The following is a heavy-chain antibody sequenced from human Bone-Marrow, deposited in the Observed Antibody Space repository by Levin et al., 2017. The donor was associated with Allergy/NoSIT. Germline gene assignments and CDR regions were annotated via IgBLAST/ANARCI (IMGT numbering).Heavy chain of an antibody. V-gene: IGHV4-39*01. J-gene: IGHJ4*02. CDR1: GDYMTTNNYY. CDR3: SRHFPSYYLGKFDI. CDR2: IFYAGTT. D-gene: IGHD1-26*01. Sequence: GSLRLSCTVSGDYMTTNNYYWGWVRQTPGTGLEWIGSIFYAGTTYYNKSLRGRVTISTDTSRNHFSLRLTSVTAADTAVYYCSRHFPSYYLGKFDIWGQGILVTVSS.